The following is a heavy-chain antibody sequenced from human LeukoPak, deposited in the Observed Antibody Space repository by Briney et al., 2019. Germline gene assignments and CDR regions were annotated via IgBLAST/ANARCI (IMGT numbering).Heavy chain of an antibody. Sequence: PGGSLRLSRATSGFTLTTHAVSWVRQAPGKGLEWVSLVSGSASNIYAVDSVKGRLTTSRDISANMLYLEMNDLRAEDTAVYYCAQHQGGPNTPMAFWGQGTLVTVSS. J-gene: IGHJ4*02. CDR1: GFTLTTHA. CDR2: VSGSASNI. CDR3: AQHQGGPNTPMAF. V-gene: IGHV3-23*01. D-gene: IGHD3-10*01.